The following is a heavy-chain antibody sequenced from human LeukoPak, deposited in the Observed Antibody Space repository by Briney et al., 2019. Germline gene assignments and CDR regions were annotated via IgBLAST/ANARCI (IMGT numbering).Heavy chain of an antibody. CDR1: GGTFSSYA. CDR2: IIPIFGTA. V-gene: IGHV1-69*05. CDR3: AREQDTAMGPYFDY. D-gene: IGHD5-18*01. Sequence: SVKVSCKASGGTFSSYAISWVRQAPGQGLDWIGGIIPIFGTANYAQKFQGRVTITTDESTSTAYMELSSLRSKDTAVYYCAREQDTAMGPYFDYWGQGTLVTVSS. J-gene: IGHJ4*02.